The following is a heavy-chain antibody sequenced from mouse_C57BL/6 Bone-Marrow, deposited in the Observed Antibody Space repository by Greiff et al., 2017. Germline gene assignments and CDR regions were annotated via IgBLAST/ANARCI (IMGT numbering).Heavy chain of an antibody. V-gene: IGHV5-17*01. Sequence: EVKLMESGGGLVKPGGSLKLSCAASGFTFSDYGMHWVRQAPEKGLEWVAYISSGSSTIYYADTVKGRFTISRDNAKNTLFLQMTSLRSEDTAMYYCERTFTTVVAWYFDVWGTGTTVTVSS. J-gene: IGHJ1*03. D-gene: IGHD1-1*01. CDR1: GFTFSDYG. CDR2: ISSGSSTI. CDR3: ERTFTTVVAWYFDV.